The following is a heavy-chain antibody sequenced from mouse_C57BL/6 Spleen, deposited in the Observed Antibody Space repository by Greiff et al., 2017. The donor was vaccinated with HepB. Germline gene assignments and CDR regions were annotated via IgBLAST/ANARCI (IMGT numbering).Heavy chain of an antibody. V-gene: IGHV1-26*01. J-gene: IGHJ2*01. Sequence: FQLQQSGPELVKPGASVKISCKASGYTFTDYYMNWVKQSHGKSLEWIGDINPNNGGTSYNQKFKGKATLTVDKSSSTAYMELRSLTSEDSAVYYCARSRDYYGSPFDHWGQGTTLTVSS. D-gene: IGHD1-1*01. CDR1: GYTFTDYY. CDR3: ARSRDYYGSPFDH. CDR2: INPNNGGT.